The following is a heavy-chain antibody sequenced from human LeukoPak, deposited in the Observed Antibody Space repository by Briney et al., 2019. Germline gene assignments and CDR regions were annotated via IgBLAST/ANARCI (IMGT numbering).Heavy chain of an antibody. CDR2: TYYDSKWYN. CDR3: ARGWARDGFNI. J-gene: IGHJ3*02. D-gene: IGHD6-13*01. CDR1: GDSVSNNA. Sequence: SQTLSLTFVLSGDSVSNNAWNWVRQTPSGGLECLGRTYYDSKWYNHYAESVKSRISINPDTSKNQFSLQLNSVTPEDTAVYYCARGWARDGFNIWSQGTMVTVSS. V-gene: IGHV6-1*01.